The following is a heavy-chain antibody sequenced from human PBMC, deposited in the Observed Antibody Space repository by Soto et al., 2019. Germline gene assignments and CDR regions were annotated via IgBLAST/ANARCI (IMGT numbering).Heavy chain of an antibody. D-gene: IGHD1-1*01. Sequence: QVQLVQSGAEVKKPGSSVMVSCKASGGTFSTYAISWVRQAPGQGLEWMGGIIPIFCTASYAQKFQGRGPRTADESTSTAYMEPRSLTSEDTAVYYCATSLGLEYYYGMDVWGQGPTVTVSS. CDR1: GGTFSTYA. J-gene: IGHJ6*02. V-gene: IGHV1-69*12. CDR3: ATSLGLEYYYGMDV. CDR2: IIPIFCTA.